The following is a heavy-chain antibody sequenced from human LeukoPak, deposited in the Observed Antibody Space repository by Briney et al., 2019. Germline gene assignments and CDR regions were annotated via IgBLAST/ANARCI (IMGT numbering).Heavy chain of an antibody. J-gene: IGHJ4*02. CDR1: GFTFSSYG. CDR2: ISYDGSNK. Sequence: GGSLRLSCAASGFTFSSYGMHWVRQAPGKGPEWVAVISYDGSNKYYADSVKGRFTISRDNSKNRLYLQMNSLRAEDTAVYYCAKQGTAMVRAYFDYWGQGTLVTVSS. CDR3: AKQGTAMVRAYFDY. D-gene: IGHD5-18*01. V-gene: IGHV3-30*18.